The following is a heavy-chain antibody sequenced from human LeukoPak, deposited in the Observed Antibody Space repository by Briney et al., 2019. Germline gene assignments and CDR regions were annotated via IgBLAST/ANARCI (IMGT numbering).Heavy chain of an antibody. D-gene: IGHD3-10*01. J-gene: IGHJ4*02. Sequence: GGSLRLSCSASGFIFSAYTMNWVRQAPGKGLDWFSSVSLSGGSTFYGDSVKGRATISRDNAKNSLYLEMSSVRAEDTAVYFCVRDALGQSGAGGYWGQGTLVTVSS. CDR2: VSLSGGST. CDR1: GFIFSAYT. CDR3: VRDALGQSGAGGY. V-gene: IGHV3-21*01.